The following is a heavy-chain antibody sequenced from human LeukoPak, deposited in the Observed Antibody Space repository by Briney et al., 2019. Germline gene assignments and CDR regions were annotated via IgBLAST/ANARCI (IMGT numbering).Heavy chain of an antibody. CDR3: ARARGYSYGYPLRYFDY. CDR1: GGSISSGGYY. V-gene: IGHV4-31*03. D-gene: IGHD5-18*01. J-gene: IGHJ4*02. Sequence: SETLSLTCTVSGGSISSGGYYWSWIRQHPGKGLEWIGYIYYSGSTYYNPSLKSRVTISVGTSKNQFSLKLSSVTAADTAVYYCARARGYSYGYPLRYFDYWGQGTLVTVSS. CDR2: IYYSGST.